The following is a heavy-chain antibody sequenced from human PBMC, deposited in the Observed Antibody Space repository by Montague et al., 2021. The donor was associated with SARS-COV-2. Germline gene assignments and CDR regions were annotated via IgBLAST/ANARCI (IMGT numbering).Heavy chain of an antibody. CDR3: ARVVRAYYGMDV. D-gene: IGHD2-21*01. CDR2: IWYDGSNK. V-gene: IGHV3-33*01. J-gene: IGHJ6*02. Sequence: SLRLSCAASGFTFSSYGMHWVRQAPGKGLERVAVIWYDGSNKYYADSVKGRFTISRDNSKDTLYLQMNSLRAEDTAVYYCARVVRAYYGMDVWGQGTTVTVSS. CDR1: GFTFSSYG.